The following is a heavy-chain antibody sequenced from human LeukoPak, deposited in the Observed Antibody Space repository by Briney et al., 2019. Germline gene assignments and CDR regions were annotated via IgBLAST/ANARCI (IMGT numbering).Heavy chain of an antibody. Sequence: SETLSLTCTVSGGSISSYYWSWIRQPPGKGLEWIGYIYYSGSTNYNPSLKSRVTISVDTSKNQFSLKLSSVTAADTAVYYCARSPWADSSSPYYFDYWGQGTLVTVSS. CDR2: IYYSGST. CDR3: ARSPWADSSSPYYFDY. D-gene: IGHD6-6*01. CDR1: GGSISSYY. V-gene: IGHV4-59*08. J-gene: IGHJ4*02.